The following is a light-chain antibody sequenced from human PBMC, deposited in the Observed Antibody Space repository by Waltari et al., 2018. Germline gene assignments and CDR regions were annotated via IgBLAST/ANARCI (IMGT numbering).Light chain of an antibody. V-gene: IGKV1-9*01. Sequence: DSYLTQSPSFLSASVGDRVTTTCRASQDIHSYLAWYQLRPGQAPRLLIYVGSNLQSGVPSRFSGSGTGTDFTLTISGLQAEDFATYYCQHLNSYPLNFGGGTKVEIK. J-gene: IGKJ4*01. CDR3: QHLNSYPLN. CDR2: VGS. CDR1: QDIHSY.